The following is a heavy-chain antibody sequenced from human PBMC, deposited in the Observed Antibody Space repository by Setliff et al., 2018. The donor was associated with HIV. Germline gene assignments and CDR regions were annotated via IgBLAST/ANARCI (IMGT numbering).Heavy chain of an antibody. V-gene: IGHV1-46*01. J-gene: IGHJ3*02. CDR1: GYTFTSYY. CDR2: INPTGGST. CDR3: ARGGPSPALTLKLTDAFDI. D-gene: IGHD2-15*01. Sequence: ASVKVSCKASGYTFTSYYMHWVRQAPGQGLEWRGIINPTGGSTSYAQNFQGRVTMTRDTSTSTVYMELSSLRSEDTAVYYCARGGPSPALTLKLTDAFDIRGQGTMVTVSS.